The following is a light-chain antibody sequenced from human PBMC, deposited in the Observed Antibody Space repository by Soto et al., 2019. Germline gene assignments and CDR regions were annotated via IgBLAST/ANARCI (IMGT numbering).Light chain of an antibody. J-gene: IGKJ1*01. CDR1: ESLLHSIGYNY. CDR3: MQGLEPPT. Sequence: DIVMTQSPLSLSVTPGEPASISCRSSESLLHSIGYNYLDWYLQKPVQSPQILIYLGSNRASGVPDRLSGSGSGTDFTPKISRVEADDVGVYYCMQGLEPPTFGQGTKVEI. CDR2: LGS. V-gene: IGKV2-28*01.